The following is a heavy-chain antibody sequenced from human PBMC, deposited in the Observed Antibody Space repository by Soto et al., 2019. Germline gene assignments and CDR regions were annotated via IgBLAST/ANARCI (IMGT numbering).Heavy chain of an antibody. D-gene: IGHD4-17*01. J-gene: IGHJ4*02. CDR1: CGSIGSFNW. Sequence: ETPSLTCAVSCGSIGSFNWLSWVRQPPGKGLEWIGEIYHSGSTNYNPSLKSRVTISVDKSKNHFSLNLISVTAADTAVYYCARLYGALYFDFWGRGTLVTAPQ. CDR2: IYHSGST. V-gene: IGHV4-4*02. CDR3: ARLYGALYFDF.